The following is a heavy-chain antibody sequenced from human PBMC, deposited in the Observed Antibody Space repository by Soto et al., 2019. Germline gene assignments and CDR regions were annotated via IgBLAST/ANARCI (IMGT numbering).Heavy chain of an antibody. CDR3: AKDTNGDYGY. Sequence: EVRLLESGGDLVKPGGSLRLSCAAAGFTFRTYAMAWVRQAPRKGLEWVSTVTDDGLRTYYADSVRGRFTISRDNAKNTLYLQMNSLSAEDTALYYCAKDTNGDYGYWGQGTLVTVSS. CDR1: GFTFRTYA. V-gene: IGHV3-23*01. CDR2: VTDDGLRT. J-gene: IGHJ4*02. D-gene: IGHD4-17*01.